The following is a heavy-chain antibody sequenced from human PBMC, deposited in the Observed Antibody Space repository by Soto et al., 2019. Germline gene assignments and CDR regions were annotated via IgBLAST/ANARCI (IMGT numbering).Heavy chain of an antibody. CDR2: ISYDGSNK. D-gene: IGHD3-10*01. CDR1: GFTFSSYG. Sequence: QVQLVESGGGVVQPGRSLRLSCAASGFTFSSYGMHWVRQAPGKGLEWVAVISYDGSNKYYADSVKGRFTISRDNSQNKLYLQMNSLRAEDTAVYYCAKDLPRMVRGPYGVDYWGQGTLVTVSS. CDR3: AKDLPRMVRGPYGVDY. V-gene: IGHV3-30*18. J-gene: IGHJ4*02.